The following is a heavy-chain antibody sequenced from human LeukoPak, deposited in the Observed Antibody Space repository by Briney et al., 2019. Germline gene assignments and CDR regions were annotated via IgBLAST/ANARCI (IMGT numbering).Heavy chain of an antibody. V-gene: IGHV4-30-4*01. D-gene: IGHD3-10*01. J-gene: IGHJ4*02. CDR1: GGSISSGDYY. CDR3: ARANYYLD. Sequence: NASETLSLTCTVSGGSISSGDYYWSWIRQPPGKGLEWIGYIYYSGSTYYNPSLENRVTISVDTSKNQFSLKLSSVTAADTAVYYCARANYYLDWGQGTLVTVSS. CDR2: IYYSGST.